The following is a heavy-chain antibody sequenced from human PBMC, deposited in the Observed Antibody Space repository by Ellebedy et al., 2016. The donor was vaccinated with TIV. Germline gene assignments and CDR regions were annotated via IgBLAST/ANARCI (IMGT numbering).Heavy chain of an antibody. Sequence: PGGSLRLSCAASGFTFSGYEMNWVRQAPGKGLEWVSHISRRGTTINYADSVKGRFTISRDNAKNSLYLQMHSLRAEDTAVYYCAGRGYRVDYYGMDVWGQGTTVTVSS. CDR3: AGRGYRVDYYGMDV. D-gene: IGHD2-15*01. CDR2: ISRRGTTI. J-gene: IGHJ6*02. V-gene: IGHV3-48*03. CDR1: GFTFSGYE.